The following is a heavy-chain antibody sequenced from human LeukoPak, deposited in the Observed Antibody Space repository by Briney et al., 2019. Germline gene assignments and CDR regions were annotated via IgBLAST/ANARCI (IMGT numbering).Heavy chain of an antibody. Sequence: SGPALVKPTQTLTLTCTFSGFSLSTSGMRVSWIRQPPEKALEWLARIDWEDDRFYSTSLKTRLTISKDTSKNQVVLTMTNMDPVDTATYYCARIQSYYYGSGSYYNADAFDIWGQGTMVTVSS. CDR3: ARIQSYYYGSGSYYNADAFDI. CDR1: GFSLSTSGMR. J-gene: IGHJ3*02. CDR2: IDWEDDR. V-gene: IGHV2-70*04. D-gene: IGHD3-10*01.